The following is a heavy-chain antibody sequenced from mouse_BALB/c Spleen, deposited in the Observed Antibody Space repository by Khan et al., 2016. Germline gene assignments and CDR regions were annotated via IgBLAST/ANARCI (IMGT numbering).Heavy chain of an antibody. Sequence: QIQLVQSGPELKKPGETVRISCKATGYTFTTAGMQWVQKIPGKGLKWIGWINTHSGVPKYVEDFKGRFAFSLETSVTTAYLQISNLKNDDTATFFCARDRYDAYYFDYWGQGTTLTVST. CDR2: INTHSGVP. V-gene: IGHV9-4*02. CDR3: ARDRYDAYYFDY. CDR1: GYTFTTAG. D-gene: IGHD2-14*01. J-gene: IGHJ2*01.